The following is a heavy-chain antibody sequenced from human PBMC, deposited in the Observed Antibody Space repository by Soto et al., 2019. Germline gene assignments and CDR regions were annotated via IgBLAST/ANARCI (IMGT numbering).Heavy chain of an antibody. CDR2: IYHSGST. V-gene: IGHV4-38-2*02. J-gene: IGHJ5*02. Sequence: SETLSLTCAVSGYSISSGYYWGWIRQPPGKGLEWIGSIYHSGSTYYNPSLKSRVTIPVDTSKNQFSLKLSSVTAADTAVYYCARDRGRFLEWLSLGRFDPWGQGTLVTVSS. D-gene: IGHD3-3*01. CDR1: GYSISSGYY. CDR3: ARDRGRFLEWLSLGRFDP.